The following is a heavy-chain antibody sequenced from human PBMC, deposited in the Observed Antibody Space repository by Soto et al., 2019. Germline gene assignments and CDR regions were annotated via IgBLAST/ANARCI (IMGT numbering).Heavy chain of an antibody. CDR1: GFTFSSYW. CDR3: ARDRARGSGWYPTTYFDY. J-gene: IGHJ4*02. CDR2: INSDGSST. V-gene: IGHV3-74*01. D-gene: IGHD6-19*01. Sequence: GGSLRLSCAASGFTFSSYWMHWVRQAPGKGLVWVSRINSDGSSTSYADSVKGRFTISRDNAKNTLYLQMNSLRAEDTAVYYCARDRARGSGWYPTTYFDYWGQGTLVTVSS.